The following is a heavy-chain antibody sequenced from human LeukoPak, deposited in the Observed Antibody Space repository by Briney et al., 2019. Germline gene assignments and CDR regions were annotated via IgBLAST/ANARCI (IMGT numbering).Heavy chain of an antibody. V-gene: IGHV4-34*01. Sequence: SETLSLTCAVYGGSFSGYYWSWIRQPPGKGLEWIGEINHSGSTNYYPSLRSRVTISVDTSKNQFSLKLSSVTAADTAVYYCGRVRGIVVVVAGKLGGHYCDYWAEGTLDTVST. J-gene: IGHJ4*02. CDR1: GGSFSGYY. D-gene: IGHD2-15*01. CDR3: GRVRGIVVVVAGKLGGHYCDY. CDR2: INHSGST.